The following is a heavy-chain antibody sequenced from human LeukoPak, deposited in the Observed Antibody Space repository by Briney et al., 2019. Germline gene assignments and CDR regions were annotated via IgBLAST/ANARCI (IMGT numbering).Heavy chain of an antibody. Sequence: GGSLSPSWEPSGLTFSKYAMTWSRKAPGKGLEWVSGISGSDSSTYYADSVKGRLTISRDNGKNTLYLQMNSLRAEDTAVYYCTKGLYGSGSSPDFWGQGTLVIVSA. CDR2: ISGSDSST. CDR3: TKGLYGSGSSPDF. J-gene: IGHJ4*02. D-gene: IGHD3-10*01. CDR1: GLTFSKYA. V-gene: IGHV3-23*01.